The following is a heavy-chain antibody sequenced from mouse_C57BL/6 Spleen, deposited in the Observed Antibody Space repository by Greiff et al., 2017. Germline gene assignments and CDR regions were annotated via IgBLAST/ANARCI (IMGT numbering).Heavy chain of an antibody. Sequence: EVKLMESGGGLVKPGGSLKLSCAASGFTFSDYGMHWVRQAPEKGLEWVAYISSGSSTIYYADTVKGRFTISRDNAKNTLFLQMTSLMSEDTAMYYCARHYYKRGYFDYWGQGTTLTVSS. J-gene: IGHJ2*01. CDR2: ISSGSSTI. CDR1: GFTFSDYG. CDR3: ARHYYKRGYFDY. D-gene: IGHD2-12*01. V-gene: IGHV5-17*01.